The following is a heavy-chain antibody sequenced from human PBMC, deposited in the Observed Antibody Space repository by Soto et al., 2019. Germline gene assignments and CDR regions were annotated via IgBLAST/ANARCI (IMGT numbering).Heavy chain of an antibody. CDR1: GFTFSYYC. V-gene: IGHV3-74*01. D-gene: IGHD2-21*02. CDR3: ARGDRGVFDL. CDR2: IHSDGSST. J-gene: IGHJ3*01. Sequence: PGGSLRLSCAASGFTFSYYCMHWVRQAPGQGLVWVSRIHSDGSSTTYADSVKGRFTISRDNAKNTLYLQMNSLRAEDMPVYYCARGDRGVFDLWGQGTVVTV.